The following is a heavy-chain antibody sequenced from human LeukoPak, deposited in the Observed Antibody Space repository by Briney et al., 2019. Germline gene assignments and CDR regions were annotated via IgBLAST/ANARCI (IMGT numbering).Heavy chain of an antibody. CDR2: ISGSGGST. CDR1: GFTFSSYA. J-gene: IGHJ4*02. V-gene: IGHV3-23*01. CDR3: AKELYGSGSYYRDYFDY. D-gene: IGHD3-10*01. Sequence: GGSLRLSCAASGFTFSSYAMSWVRQAPGKGLEWVSAISGSGGSTYYADSVKGRFTIPRDNSKNTLYLQMNSLRAEDTAVYYCAKELYGSGSYYRDYFDYWGQGTLVTVSS.